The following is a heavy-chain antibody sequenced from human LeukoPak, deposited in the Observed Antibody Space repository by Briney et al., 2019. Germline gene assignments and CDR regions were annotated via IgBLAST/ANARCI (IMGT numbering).Heavy chain of an antibody. CDR1: GFTFSSYS. CDR2: ISSSSSYI. CDR3: ARGVVATISPLDY. V-gene: IGHV3-21*01. D-gene: IGHD5-12*01. Sequence: PGGSPRLSCAASGFTFSSYSMNWVRQAPGKGLEWVSSISSSSSYIYYADSVKGRFTISRDNAKNSLYLQMNSLRAEDTAVYYCARGVVATISPLDYWGQGTLVTVSS. J-gene: IGHJ4*02.